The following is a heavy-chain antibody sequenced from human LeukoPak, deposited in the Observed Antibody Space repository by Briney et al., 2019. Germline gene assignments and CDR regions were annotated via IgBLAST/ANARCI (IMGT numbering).Heavy chain of an antibody. CDR1: GGTFTSYA. CDR2: INPNSGGT. J-gene: IGHJ4*02. V-gene: IGHV1-2*02. D-gene: IGHD2-21*02. CDR3: ARGIVVVTAIATFDY. Sequence: AASVKVSCKASGGTFTSYAMHWVRQAPGQRLEWMGWINPNSGGTNYAQKFQGRVTMTRDTSISTAYMELSRLRSDDTAVYYCARGIVVVTAIATFDYWGQGTLATVSS.